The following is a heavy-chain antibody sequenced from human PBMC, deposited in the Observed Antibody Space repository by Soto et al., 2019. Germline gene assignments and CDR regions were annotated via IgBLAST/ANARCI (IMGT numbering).Heavy chain of an antibody. D-gene: IGHD1-1*01. CDR2: IKQGGSEK. CDR1: GFTFSSYW. J-gene: IGHJ4*02. Sequence: EVQLVESGGGLVQPGGSLRLSCAASGFTFSSYWMSWVRQAPGKGLEWVANIKQGGSEKYYVDPVKGRFTISRDNAKNSLYLQRNSLRAEDTSVYYCARMIGYNWNEYFDYWGQGTLVTVSS. V-gene: IGHV3-7*01. CDR3: ARMIGYNWNEYFDY.